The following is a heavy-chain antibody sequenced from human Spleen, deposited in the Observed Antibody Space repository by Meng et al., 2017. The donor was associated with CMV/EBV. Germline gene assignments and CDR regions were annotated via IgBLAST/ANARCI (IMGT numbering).Heavy chain of an antibody. CDR3: ARGLRGSSVFRFDY. V-gene: IGHV1-69*05. J-gene: IGHJ4*02. CDR2: IIPIFGTA. D-gene: IGHD6-6*01. Sequence: KASGATFSSYATSWVRQAPGQGLEWMGGIIPIFGTASYAQKFQGRVTITTDESTSTAYMALSSLRSEDTAVYYCARGLRGSSVFRFDYWGQGTLVTVSS. CDR1: GATFSSYA.